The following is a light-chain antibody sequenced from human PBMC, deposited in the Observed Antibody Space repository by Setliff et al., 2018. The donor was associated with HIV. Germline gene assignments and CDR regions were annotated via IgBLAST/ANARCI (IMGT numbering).Light chain of an antibody. J-gene: IGLJ1*01. CDR3: ASWDDSLKVYV. Sequence: QSVLTQSPSVSGTPGQRVTISCSGSNSNIGTTTVNWYQRLPGAAPKLLICTNSHRPSGVPDRFSGSKSGTSASPAISGLQSEDEAEYYCASWDDSLKVYVFGSGTKVTVL. CDR1: NSNIGTTT. CDR2: TNS. V-gene: IGLV1-44*01.